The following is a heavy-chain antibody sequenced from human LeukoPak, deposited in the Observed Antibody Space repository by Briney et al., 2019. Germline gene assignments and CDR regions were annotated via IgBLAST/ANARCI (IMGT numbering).Heavy chain of an antibody. V-gene: IGHV4-59*04. CDR2: IFYTGNT. D-gene: IGHD3-22*01. CDR1: GASISSYY. Sequence: SETLSLTCTVSGASISSYYWSWIRQPPGKGLEWIATIFYTGNTHYNPSLKSRVTMSVDTVKNQFSLNLNSVTAADTAVYYCARQSSGYYYGWFDPWGQGTLVTVSS. J-gene: IGHJ5*02. CDR3: ARQSSGYYYGWFDP.